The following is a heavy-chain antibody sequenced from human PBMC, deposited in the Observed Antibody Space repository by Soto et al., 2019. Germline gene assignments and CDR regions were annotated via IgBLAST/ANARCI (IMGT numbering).Heavy chain of an antibody. CDR2: IYYSGNT. Sequence: PSETLSLTCTVSGGSISSNYWSWIRQSPGKELEWIGYIYYSGNTNYNPSLKNRVSISIDTSKSQFSLRMSSVTAADTAVYYCVRGFYDSRGYSSLFDYSGRGTLVTVSS. D-gene: IGHD3-22*01. V-gene: IGHV4-59*01. CDR3: VRGFYDSRGYSSLFDY. J-gene: IGHJ4*02. CDR1: GGSISSNY.